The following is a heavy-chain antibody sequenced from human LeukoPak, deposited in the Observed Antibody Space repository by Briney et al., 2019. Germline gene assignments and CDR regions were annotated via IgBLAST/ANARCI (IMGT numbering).Heavy chain of an antibody. Sequence: GASVKVSCKASGYTFTSYGISWVRQAPGQGLEWMGWISAYNGNTNYAQKLQGRVTMTTDTSTSTAYMELRSLRSDDTAVYYCASLMTTIDEYGMDVWGQGTTVTVSS. CDR1: GYTFTSYG. CDR2: ISAYNGNT. D-gene: IGHD4-17*01. J-gene: IGHJ6*02. CDR3: ASLMTTIDEYGMDV. V-gene: IGHV1-18*01.